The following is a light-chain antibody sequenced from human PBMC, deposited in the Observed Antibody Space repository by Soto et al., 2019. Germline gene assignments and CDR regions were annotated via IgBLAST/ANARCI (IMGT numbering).Light chain of an antibody. J-gene: IGKJ5*01. CDR2: GAT. CDR3: QQRSNWPPIT. V-gene: IGKV3-11*01. CDR1: QSVSSY. Sequence: EIVLTQSPATLSLSPGERATRSCRASQSVSSYLAWYQQKPGQAPRLLIYGATNRATGIPLRFSGSGSGTDFTLTISSLEPEDFAVYFCQQRSNWPPITFGQGTRPEIK.